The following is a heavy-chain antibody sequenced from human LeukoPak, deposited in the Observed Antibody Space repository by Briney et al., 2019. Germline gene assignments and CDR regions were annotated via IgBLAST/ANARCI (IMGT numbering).Heavy chain of an antibody. Sequence: SQTLSLTCAVSGVSISSGGYSWSWIRQPPGKGLEWIGYIYHSGSTYYNPSLKSRVTISVDRSKNQFSLKLSSVTAADTAVYYCARGGRDFATSFDPWGQGTLVTVSS. D-gene: IGHD2-15*01. CDR1: GVSISSGGYS. CDR2: IYHSGST. CDR3: ARGGRDFATSFDP. V-gene: IGHV4-30-2*01. J-gene: IGHJ5*02.